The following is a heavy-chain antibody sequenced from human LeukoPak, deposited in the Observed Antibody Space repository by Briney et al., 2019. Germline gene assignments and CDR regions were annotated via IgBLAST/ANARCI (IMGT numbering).Heavy chain of an antibody. CDR2: ISAYNGNT. D-gene: IGHD1-26*01. CDR3: ARSRRSRGSYSAGDAFDI. J-gene: IGHJ3*02. V-gene: IGHV1-18*01. CDR1: GYTLTSYG. Sequence: ASVKVSCKASGYTLTSYGISWVRQAPGQGLEWMGWISAYNGNTNYAQKLQGRVTMTTDTSTSTAYMELRSLRSDDTAVYYCARSRRSRGSYSAGDAFDIWGQGTMVTVSS.